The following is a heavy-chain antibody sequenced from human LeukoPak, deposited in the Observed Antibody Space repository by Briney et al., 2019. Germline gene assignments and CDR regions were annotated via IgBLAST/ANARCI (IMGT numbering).Heavy chain of an antibody. Sequence: GGSLRLSCAASGFNFSNYAMSWVRQTPGKGLEWVSAVSARGDDTFYADSVKGRFTISRDNFKNTLSLQMNSLKLEDTAMYFCAKLRQRIVGASGGLFGLWGQGTLVIVSS. CDR2: VSARGDDT. CDR3: AKLRQRIVGASGGLFGL. V-gene: IGHV3-23*01. J-gene: IGHJ4*02. D-gene: IGHD1-26*01. CDR1: GFNFSNYA.